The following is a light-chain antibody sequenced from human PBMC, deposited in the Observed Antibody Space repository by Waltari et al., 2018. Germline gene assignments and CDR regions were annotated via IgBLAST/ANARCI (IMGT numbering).Light chain of an antibody. V-gene: IGKV3-20*01. J-gene: IGKJ1*01. CDR3: QHYESLPVT. Sequence: DIVLTQSPGTLSLSPGERATLTCRASQSISKCLAWYQQKPGQAPRRLIYHASRRAAGIPDRFSGSGSGTDFSLSISRLEPEDFAVYYCQHYESLPVTFGQGTKVEIK. CDR1: QSISKC. CDR2: HAS.